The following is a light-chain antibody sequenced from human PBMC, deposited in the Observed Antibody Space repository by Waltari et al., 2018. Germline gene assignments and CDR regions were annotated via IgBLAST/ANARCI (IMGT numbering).Light chain of an antibody. Sequence: DIQMTQSPSTLSAFVGDRVTVTCRASQSISSGLAWYQQKPGKAPKLLIYDASSLQSGVPSRFSGSGSGTEFTHTISSLQPDDFATYYCQQYTTYPYTFGQGTKLEIK. J-gene: IGKJ2*01. CDR3: QQYTTYPYT. V-gene: IGKV1-5*01. CDR1: QSISSG. CDR2: DAS.